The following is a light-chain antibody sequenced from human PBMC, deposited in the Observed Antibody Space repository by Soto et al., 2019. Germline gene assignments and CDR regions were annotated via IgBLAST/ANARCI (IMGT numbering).Light chain of an antibody. CDR1: QGVRGN. CDR2: TAA. CDR3: QQYNNWPPT. V-gene: IGKV3-15*01. Sequence: EIVMTQSPATLSVSPGERATLSCRASQGVRGNLAWYQQKPGQAPRPLIYTAATRATGVPARFSGSGSGTVFTLTISSLQSEDFAVYYCQQYNNWPPTVVQGTKVDSK. J-gene: IGKJ1*01.